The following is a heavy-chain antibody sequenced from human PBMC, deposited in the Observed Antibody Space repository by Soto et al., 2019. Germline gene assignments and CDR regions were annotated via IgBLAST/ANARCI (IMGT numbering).Heavy chain of an antibody. D-gene: IGHD2-15*01. V-gene: IGHV4-4*02. CDR3: ARGFRGYCTGGRCPYWYFDL. CDR2: IYHGGDT. J-gene: IGHJ2*01. CDR1: GGSISSSDW. Sequence: QVQLQESGPGLVKPSGTLSLTCAVSGGSISSSDWWSWVRQPPGKGLEWIGEIYHGGDTNYNPSRQSRATISVDKSKNHFSLKLSSVTAADTAVYYCARGFRGYCTGGRCPYWYFDLWGRGTLVTVSS.